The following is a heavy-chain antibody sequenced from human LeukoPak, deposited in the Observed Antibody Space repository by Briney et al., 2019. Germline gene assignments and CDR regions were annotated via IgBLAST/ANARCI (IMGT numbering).Heavy chain of an antibody. J-gene: IGHJ4*02. CDR3: AKELLLRYFDWLLDY. Sequence: SGGSLRHSCAASGFTFNTYAMTWVRQAPGKGLEWVSAISDSGRTTFYADSLKGRFTISRDNSKNTLYLQMNSLSAEDTAVYYCAKELLLRYFDWLLDYWGQGTLVTVSS. CDR2: ISDSGRTT. V-gene: IGHV3-23*01. CDR1: GFTFNTYA. D-gene: IGHD3-9*01.